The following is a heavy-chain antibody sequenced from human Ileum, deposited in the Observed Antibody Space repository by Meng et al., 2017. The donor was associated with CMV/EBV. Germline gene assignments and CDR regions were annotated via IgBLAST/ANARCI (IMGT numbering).Heavy chain of an antibody. D-gene: IGHD2-2*01. CDR1: GIALTSNAVG. CDR3: AHRRGGSSPWAWGDFDY. CDR2: IYWYDDK. J-gene: IGHJ4*02. Sequence: QITFKGSGPTLVSPTETLTLYCTFSGIALTSNAVGLGCIRQPPGEALECLAVIYWYDDKRYTPNVGSRFSIANNTSNTQLVLTTTNMDPVDTAAYYCAHRRGGSSPWAWGDFDYWGQGTLVTVSS. V-gene: IGHV2-5*01.